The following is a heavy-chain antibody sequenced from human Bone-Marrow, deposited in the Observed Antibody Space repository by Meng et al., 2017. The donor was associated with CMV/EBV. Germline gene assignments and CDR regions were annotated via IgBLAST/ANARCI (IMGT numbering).Heavy chain of an antibody. J-gene: IGHJ3*02. CDR1: GFNFGKHW. Sequence: GGSLRLSCAASGFNFGKHWMSWVRQAPERGLEWVATIRPDGGEQYYADFVQGRFIVSRDNTEKSLSLQLNSLRAEDTAVYYCARHPHYCSSTSCYSSGLSSFGAFDIWGQGTMVTV. CDR3: ARHPHYCSSTSCYSSGLSSFGAFDI. D-gene: IGHD2-2*01. CDR2: IRPDGGEQ. V-gene: IGHV3-7*01.